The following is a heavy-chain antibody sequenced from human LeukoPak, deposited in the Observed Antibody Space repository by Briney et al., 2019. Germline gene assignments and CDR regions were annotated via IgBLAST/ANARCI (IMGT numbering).Heavy chain of an antibody. J-gene: IGHJ6*02. Sequence: ASVKVSCKASGYTFTSYGISWVRQAPGRGLEWMGWISAYNGNTNYAQKLQGRVTMTTDTSTSTAYMELRSLRSDDTAVYYCARGWLLDYYYYYGMDVWGQGTTVTVSS. CDR2: ISAYNGNT. D-gene: IGHD3-22*01. CDR3: ARGWLLDYYYYYGMDV. CDR1: GYTFTSYG. V-gene: IGHV1-18*01.